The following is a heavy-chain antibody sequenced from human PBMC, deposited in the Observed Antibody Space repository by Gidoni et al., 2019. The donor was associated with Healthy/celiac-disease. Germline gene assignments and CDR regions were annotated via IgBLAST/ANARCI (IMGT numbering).Heavy chain of an antibody. CDR3: ASGRGTYYYDSSGYYLDY. J-gene: IGHJ4*02. D-gene: IGHD3-22*01. CDR2: IYYSGST. V-gene: IGHV4-39*01. CDR1: GGSISSSSYY. Sequence: QLQLQESCPGLVKPSETLSLTCTVSGGSISSSSYYWGWIRQPPGKGLEWIGSIYYSGSTYYNPSLKSRVTISVDTSKNQFSLKLSSVTAADTAVYYCASGRGTYYYDSSGYYLDYWGQGTLVTVSS.